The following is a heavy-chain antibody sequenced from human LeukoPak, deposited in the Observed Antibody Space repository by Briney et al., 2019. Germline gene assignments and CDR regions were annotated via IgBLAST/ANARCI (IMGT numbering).Heavy chain of an antibody. CDR2: IIPILGIA. CDR3: VPQVTSTRYFDY. Sequence: SVKVSCKASGGSFRSYAISWVRQAPGQGLEWMGRIIPILGIANYAQKCQGRVTITADKSTSTAYMELSSLRSEDTAVYYCVPQVTSTRYFDYWGQGTLVTVSS. J-gene: IGHJ4*02. D-gene: IGHD4-11*01. CDR1: GGSFRSYA. V-gene: IGHV1-69*04.